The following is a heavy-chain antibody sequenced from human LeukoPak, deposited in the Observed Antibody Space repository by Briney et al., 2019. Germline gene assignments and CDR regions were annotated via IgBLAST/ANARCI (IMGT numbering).Heavy chain of an antibody. V-gene: IGHV3-7*01. D-gene: IGHD6-6*01. CDR1: GFTFGSYW. CDR3: ARGLPNSYAALMYYFDY. Sequence: GGSLRLSCAASGFTFGSYWMSWVRQAPGKGLEWVANIKQDGSEKYYVDSVKGRFTISRDNAKNSLYLQMNSLRAEDTAVYYCARGLPNSYAALMYYFDYWGQGTLVTVSS. J-gene: IGHJ4*02. CDR2: IKQDGSEK.